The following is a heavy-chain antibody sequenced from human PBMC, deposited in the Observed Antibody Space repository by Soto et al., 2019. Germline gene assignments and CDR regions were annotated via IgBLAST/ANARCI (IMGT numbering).Heavy chain of an antibody. J-gene: IGHJ3*02. Sequence: ASVKVSCKASGGTFSSYAISWVRQAPGQGLEWMGGIIPIFGTANYAQKFQGRVTITADESTSTAYMGLSSLRSEDTAVYYCATWKNPLYYDSSGYPLGAFDIWGQGTMVTVSS. V-gene: IGHV1-69*13. CDR2: IIPIFGTA. CDR1: GGTFSSYA. CDR3: ATWKNPLYYDSSGYPLGAFDI. D-gene: IGHD3-22*01.